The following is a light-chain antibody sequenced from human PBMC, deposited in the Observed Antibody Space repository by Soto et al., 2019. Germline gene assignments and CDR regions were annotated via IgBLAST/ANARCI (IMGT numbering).Light chain of an antibody. J-gene: IGKJ1*01. V-gene: IGKV1-39*01. CDR2: AAS. CDR3: HQRFSSPRT. CDR1: EGISSY. Sequence: IPRTQSPSSLSASVGDIVTITCRASEGISSYLNWYRLKPGKAPKLLIYAASNLQSGVPPRFSGSGSGKDFTLTIATLQPDDFATSYCHQRFSSPRTFGQGTKVDIK.